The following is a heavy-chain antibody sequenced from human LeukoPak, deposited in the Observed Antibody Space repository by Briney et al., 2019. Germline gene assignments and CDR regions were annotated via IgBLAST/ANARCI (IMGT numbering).Heavy chain of an antibody. CDR1: GGSISSYY. CDR3: ARDSAMAWAASRWFDP. Sequence: PSETLSLTCTVSGGSISSYYWSWIRQPPGKGLEWIGYIYYSGSTNYNPSLKSRVTISVDTSKNQFSLKLSSVTAADTAVYYCARDSAMAWAASRWFDPWGQGTLVTVSS. V-gene: IGHV4-59*01. D-gene: IGHD2-15*01. J-gene: IGHJ5*02. CDR2: IYYSGST.